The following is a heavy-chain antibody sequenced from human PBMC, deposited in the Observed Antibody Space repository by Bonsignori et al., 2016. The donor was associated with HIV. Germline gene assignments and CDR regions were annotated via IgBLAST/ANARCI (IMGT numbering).Heavy chain of an antibody. V-gene: IGHV4-38-2*01. J-gene: IGHJ1*01. CDR3: ARLAEYFQH. CDR2: IYHSGST. Sequence: WIRQPPGKGLEWIGSIYHSGSTYYNPSLKSRVTISVDTSKNQFSLKLSSVTAADTAVYYCARLAEYFQHWGQGTLVTVSS.